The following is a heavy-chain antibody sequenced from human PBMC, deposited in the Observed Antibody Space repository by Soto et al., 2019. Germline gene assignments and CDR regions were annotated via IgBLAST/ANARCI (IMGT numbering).Heavy chain of an antibody. CDR3: AKDFTPDSRWDIDY. CDR1: GFTFSIYT. Sequence: EVQLLESGGGLVQPAGSLRLSCAASGFTFSIYTMSGFRQAPGKGLEWVSSIYGNGRSTFYSASVKGRFTISRDNSGNTVYLQTSSLRDEDTAIYYCAKDFTPDSRWDIDYWGQGSLVTVSS. V-gene: IGHV3-23*01. J-gene: IGHJ4*02. D-gene: IGHD1-26*01. CDR2: IYGNGRST.